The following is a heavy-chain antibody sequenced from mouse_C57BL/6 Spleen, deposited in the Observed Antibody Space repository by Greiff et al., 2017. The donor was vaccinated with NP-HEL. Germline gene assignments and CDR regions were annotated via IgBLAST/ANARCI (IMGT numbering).Heavy chain of an antibody. Sequence: EVHLVESGGGLVQPGGSLSLSCAASGFTFTDYYMSWVRQPPGKALEWLGFIRNKANGYTTEYSASVKGRFTISRDNSQSILYLQMNALRAEDSATYYCARYEYYFDYWGQGTTLTVSS. CDR1: GFTFTDYY. V-gene: IGHV7-3*01. CDR3: ARYEYYFDY. CDR2: IRNKANGYTT. J-gene: IGHJ2*01.